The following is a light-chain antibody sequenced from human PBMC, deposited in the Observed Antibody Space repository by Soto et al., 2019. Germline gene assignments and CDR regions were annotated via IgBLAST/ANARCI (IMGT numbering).Light chain of an antibody. CDR3: QQLNSYPRT. CDR2: KAS. CDR1: QSIISW. V-gene: IGKV1-5*03. J-gene: IGKJ1*01. Sequence: DIQMTQYPSTLSASVVDRVTITFRASQSIISWLAWYQQKAGTAPKLLIYKASSLEGGVPARFTGSGSGTDFTLTISSLQPEDFATYYCQQLNSYPRTFGQGTKVDIK.